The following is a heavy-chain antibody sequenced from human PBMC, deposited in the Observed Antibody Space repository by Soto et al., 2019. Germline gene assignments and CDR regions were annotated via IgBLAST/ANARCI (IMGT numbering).Heavy chain of an antibody. CDR2: IVVGSGNT. CDR3: ARDWTISGYSSGSEDYYFDY. Sequence: GASVKVSCKASGFTFTSSAMQWVRQARGQRLEWIGWIVVGSGNTNYAQKFQERVTITRDMSTSTAYLELSSLSSVDTAVYYFARDWTISGYSSGSEDYYFDYWGQGTLVTVSS. CDR1: GFTFTSSA. D-gene: IGHD6-19*01. V-gene: IGHV1-58*02. J-gene: IGHJ4*02.